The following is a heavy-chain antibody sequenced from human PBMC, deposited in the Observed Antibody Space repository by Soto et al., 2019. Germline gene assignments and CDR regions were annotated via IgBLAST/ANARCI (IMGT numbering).Heavy chain of an antibody. Sequence: PGESLKISCKGSGYSFTSYWHGWVRQMPGNCLELIGIIYPGESDSRYGRSFQGQVNIVADKPTSTAYLQWSSLKASNTAMYYFGSHSGAAETFDLWLQETL. J-gene: IGHJ4*02. CDR3: GSHSGAAETFDL. CDR1: GYSFTSYW. CDR2: IYPGESDS. D-gene: IGHD1-26*01. V-gene: IGHV5-51*04.